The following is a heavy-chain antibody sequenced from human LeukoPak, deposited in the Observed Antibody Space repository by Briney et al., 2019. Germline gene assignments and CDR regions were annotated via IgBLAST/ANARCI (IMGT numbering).Heavy chain of an antibody. Sequence: PGGSLRLSCAASGFTFSSYGMHWVRQAPGKGLEWVAFIRYDGSNKYYADSVKGRFTISRDNSKNTLYLQMNSLRAEDTPVYYCAGAVRVVITTPLDYWGQGTLVTVSS. V-gene: IGHV3-30*02. J-gene: IGHJ4*02. CDR2: IRYDGSNK. CDR3: AGAVRVVITTPLDY. CDR1: GFTFSSYG. D-gene: IGHD3-22*01.